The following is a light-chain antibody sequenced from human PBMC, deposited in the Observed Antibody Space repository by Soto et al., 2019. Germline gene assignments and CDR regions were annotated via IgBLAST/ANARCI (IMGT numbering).Light chain of an antibody. V-gene: IGKV2-28*01. CDR3: MQALQTPPT. CDR2: LGS. CDR1: QSLLHSNGYNY. Sequence: IVMTQSPLSLPVTPGEPASISCRSSQSLLHSNGYNYLDRYLQKPGQSPQLLIYLGSNRASGVPDRFSGSGSGTDFTLRISRVEAEDVGVYYCMQALQTPPTFGQGTKVDIK. J-gene: IGKJ1*01.